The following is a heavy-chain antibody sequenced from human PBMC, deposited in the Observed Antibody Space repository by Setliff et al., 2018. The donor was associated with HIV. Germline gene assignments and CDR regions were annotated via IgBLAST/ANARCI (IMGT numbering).Heavy chain of an antibody. J-gene: IGHJ6*03. CDR3: ARGVILLRAVVAQSVYCYMDV. Sequence: PSETLSLTCGVSGASFSGNCWFWLRQSPGKGREWIGQINHRGTSNYNASLQSRLSISMDVSKNKYSLRLNSLTAADTSKYFCARGVILLRAVVAQSVYCYMDVWGTGTTVTVSS. CDR1: GASFSGNC. D-gene: IGHD3-10*01. CDR2: INHRGTS. V-gene: IGHV4-34*01.